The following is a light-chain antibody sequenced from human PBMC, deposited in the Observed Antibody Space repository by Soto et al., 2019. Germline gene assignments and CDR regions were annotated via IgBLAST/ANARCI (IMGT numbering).Light chain of an antibody. Sequence: QSVLTQPPSASGSPGQSVTISCTGTFNDVGGYNYVSWYQQHPGKAPKVIIYEVYKRPSGVPDRFSGSKSGKTASLTVSGLQADDEADYYCSSYAGNNNLVFGGGTKLTVL. CDR2: EVY. J-gene: IGLJ3*02. CDR3: SSYAGNNNLV. CDR1: FNDVGGYNY. V-gene: IGLV2-8*01.